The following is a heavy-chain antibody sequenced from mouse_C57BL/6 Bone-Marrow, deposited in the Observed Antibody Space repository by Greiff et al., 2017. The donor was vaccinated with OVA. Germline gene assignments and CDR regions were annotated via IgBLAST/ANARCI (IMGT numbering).Heavy chain of an antibody. J-gene: IGHJ2*01. CDR1: GYTFTSYW. Sequence: QVQLQQPGAELVKPGASVKLSCKASGYTFTSYWMHWVKQRPGQGLEWIGMIHPNSGSTNYNEKFKSQATLTVDKSSSTAYMQLSSLTSEDSAVYYCARSDSSGYDYFDYWGQGTTLTVSS. CDR3: ARSDSSGYDYFDY. V-gene: IGHV1-64*01. D-gene: IGHD3-2*02. CDR2: IHPNSGST.